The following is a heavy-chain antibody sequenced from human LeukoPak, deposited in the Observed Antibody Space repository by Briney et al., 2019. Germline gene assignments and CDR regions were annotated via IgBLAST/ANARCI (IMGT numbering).Heavy chain of an antibody. D-gene: IGHD6-19*01. CDR2: FDPEDGET. Sequence: GASVKVSCKVSGYTLTELSMHWVRQAPGKGLEWMRGFDPEDGETIYAQKFQGRVTMTEDTSTDTAYMELSSLRSEDTAVYYCATGFPISGWYGWVELDYWGPGTLVTVSS. CDR3: ATGFPISGWYGWVELDY. V-gene: IGHV1-24*01. J-gene: IGHJ4*02. CDR1: GYTLTELS.